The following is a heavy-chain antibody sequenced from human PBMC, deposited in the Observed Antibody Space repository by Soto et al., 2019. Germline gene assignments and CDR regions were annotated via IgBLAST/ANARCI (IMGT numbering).Heavy chain of an antibody. V-gene: IGHV4-59*12. CDR1: GDSISSNV. CDR2: IYYSGST. CDR3: ARGGPNTIFGVVITYRFDP. J-gene: IGHJ5*02. D-gene: IGHD3-3*01. Sequence: PSETLSLTCTVSGDSISSNVWSWIRQPPGKGLEWIGYIYYSGSTNYNPSLKSRVTISVDTSKNQFSLKLSSVTAADTAVYYCARGGPNTIFGVVITYRFDPWGQGTLVTVSS.